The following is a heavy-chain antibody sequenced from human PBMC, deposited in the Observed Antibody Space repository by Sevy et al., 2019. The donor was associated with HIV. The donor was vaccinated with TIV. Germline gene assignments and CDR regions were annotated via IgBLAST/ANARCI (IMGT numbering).Heavy chain of an antibody. CDR3: ARDLSQDSNSSIPGEAFDI. J-gene: IGHJ3*02. CDR1: GYTFTSYY. CDR2: INPSGGST. Sequence: ASVKVSCKASGYTFTSYYMHWVRQAPGEGLEWMGVINPSGGSTSYAQKFHGRVTMTRDTSTSTVYMELSSLRSEDTAGYYCARDLSQDSNSSIPGEAFDIWGQGTMVTVSS. V-gene: IGHV1-46*01. D-gene: IGHD6-6*01.